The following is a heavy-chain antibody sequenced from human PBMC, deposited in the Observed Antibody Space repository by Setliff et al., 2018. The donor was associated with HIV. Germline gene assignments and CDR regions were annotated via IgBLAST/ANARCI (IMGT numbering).Heavy chain of an antibody. Sequence: GGSLRLSCAASGFTFSSYWMTWVRQAPGKGLEWVANIKQDGSEKDYVDSVKGRFTISRDNAKNSLSLHMNSLRAEDAAVYYCTRVSSGYYDTSGYPQYFQHWGQGTLVTVSS. J-gene: IGHJ1*01. CDR3: TRVSSGYYDTSGYPQYFQH. V-gene: IGHV3-7*01. CDR1: GFTFSSYW. CDR2: IKQDGSEK. D-gene: IGHD3-22*01.